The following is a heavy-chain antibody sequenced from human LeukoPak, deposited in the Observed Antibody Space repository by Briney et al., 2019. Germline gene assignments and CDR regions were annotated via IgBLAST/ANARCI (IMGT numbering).Heavy chain of an antibody. J-gene: IGHJ4*02. CDR3: ARVRGYSSSWYFDY. Sequence: PSETLSHTCAVYGGSFSGYYWSWIRQPPGKGLEWIGEINHSGSTDYNPSLKSRVTMSVDTSKNQFSLKLSSVTAADTAVYYCARVRGYSSSWYFDYWGQGTLVTVSS. CDR1: GGSFSGYY. D-gene: IGHD6-13*01. CDR2: INHSGST. V-gene: IGHV4-34*01.